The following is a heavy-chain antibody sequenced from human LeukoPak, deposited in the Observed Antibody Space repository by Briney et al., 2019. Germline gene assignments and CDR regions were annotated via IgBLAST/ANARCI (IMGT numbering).Heavy chain of an antibody. CDR1: GYTFTSNY. D-gene: IGHD3-10*01. V-gene: IGHV1-46*01. CDR3: ARDYYGSGEFDY. Sequence: WASVKVSCKAFGYTFTSNYMHWVRQAPGQGPEWMGVISPTGGSTTYAQKFQGRVTLTRDMSTSTDYLELSSLRSDDTAVYYCARDYYGSGEFDYWGQGTLVTVSS. CDR2: ISPTGGST. J-gene: IGHJ4*02.